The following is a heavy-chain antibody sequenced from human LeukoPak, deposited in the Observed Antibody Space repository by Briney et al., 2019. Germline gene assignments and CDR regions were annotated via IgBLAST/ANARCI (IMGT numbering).Heavy chain of an antibody. J-gene: IGHJ4*02. Sequence: SLRLSCAASGFTFSSYGMHWVRQAPGKGLEWVAVISYDGSDKYYADSVKGRFTISRDNSKNTLYLQMNSLRAEDTAVYYCALGDYGDYRLDYWGQGTLVTVSS. CDR3: ALGDYGDYRLDY. V-gene: IGHV3-30*03. D-gene: IGHD4-17*01. CDR2: ISYDGSDK. CDR1: GFTFSSYG.